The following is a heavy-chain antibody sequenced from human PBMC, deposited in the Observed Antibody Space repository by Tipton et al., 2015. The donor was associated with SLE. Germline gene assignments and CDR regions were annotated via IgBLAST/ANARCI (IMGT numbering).Heavy chain of an antibody. J-gene: IGHJ4*02. V-gene: IGHV3-74*03. CDR3: IRTDYGDY. Sequence: SLRLSCAASGFTFSGLWMHWVRQAPGKGLVWASRIRGDGGSTSYADSVKGRFTISRDNTKNTLYLQMNSLRAEDTATYYCIRTDYGDYWGQGTLVTVSP. CDR1: GFTFSGLW. CDR2: IRGDGGST.